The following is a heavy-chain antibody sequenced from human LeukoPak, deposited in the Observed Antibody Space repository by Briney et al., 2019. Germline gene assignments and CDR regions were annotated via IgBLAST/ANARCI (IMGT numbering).Heavy chain of an antibody. D-gene: IGHD3-10*01. V-gene: IGHV3-30-3*01. J-gene: IGHJ5*02. Sequence: PGGSLRLSCAASGFTFSSYAMPWVRQAPGKGLEWVAVISYGGSNKYYADSVKGRFTISRDNSKNTLYLQMNSLRAEDTAVYYCARDKAPGSSGNWFDPWGQGTLVTVSS. CDR1: GFTFSSYA. CDR3: ARDKAPGSSGNWFDP. CDR2: ISYGGSNK.